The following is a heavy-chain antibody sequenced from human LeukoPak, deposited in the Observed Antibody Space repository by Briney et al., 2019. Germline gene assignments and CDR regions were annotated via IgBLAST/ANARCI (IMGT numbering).Heavy chain of an antibody. V-gene: IGHV1-69*13. CDR3: ARAIRDYYDSSGLDY. Sequence: ASMEVSWQGFGSTFRNYANSWVRPAPGQGPGWMGGIIPIFGTANYAQKFQGRVTITADESTSTVYMELSSLRSEDTAVYYCARAIRDYYDSSGLDYWGQGTLVTVSS. CDR2: IIPIFGTA. D-gene: IGHD3-22*01. J-gene: IGHJ4*02. CDR1: GSTFRNYA.